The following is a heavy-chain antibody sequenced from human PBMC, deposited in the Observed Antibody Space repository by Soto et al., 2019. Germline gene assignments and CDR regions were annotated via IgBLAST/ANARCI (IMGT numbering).Heavy chain of an antibody. CDR2: IYPGDSDT. J-gene: IGHJ5*02. Sequence: GESLKVSCKGAGYSFTSYWSGWVRQMPGRGLEWMGIIYPGDSDTRYSPSFQGQVTISADKSISTAYLQWSSLKASDPAMYYCARQLVTPFNWFDPWGQGTLVTVSS. CDR1: GYSFTSYW. CDR3: ARQLVTPFNWFDP. D-gene: IGHD2-21*02. V-gene: IGHV5-51*01.